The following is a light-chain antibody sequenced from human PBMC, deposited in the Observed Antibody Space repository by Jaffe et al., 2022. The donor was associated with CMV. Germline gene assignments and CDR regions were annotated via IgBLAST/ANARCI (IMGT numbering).Light chain of an antibody. CDR2: DAS. V-gene: IGKV3-11*01. CDR3: QERGNWWT. CDR1: HSVGSS. J-gene: IGKJ1*01. Sequence: EIVLTQSPATLSLSPGERATLSCRASHSVGSSLAWYQQKPGQAPRLLIYDASDRATGIPARFSGSGSGTDFTLTISSLEPEDFAVYYCQERGNWWTFGQGTKVEIK.